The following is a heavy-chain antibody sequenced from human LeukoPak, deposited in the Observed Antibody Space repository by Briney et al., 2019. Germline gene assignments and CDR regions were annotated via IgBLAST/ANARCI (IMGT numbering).Heavy chain of an antibody. CDR3: ASQTSGTYFDY. V-gene: IGHV4-39*01. CDR1: DGSISSSSDY. D-gene: IGHD1-1*01. J-gene: IGHJ4*02. CDR2: IYYSEST. Sequence: PSETLSLTCTVSDGSISSSSDYWGWIRQPPGTGLEGFGRIYYSESTYYNPSLKIRVTISVDTSKNQFSLKLSSVTAADTAVYYCASQTSGTYFDYWGQGTLVTVSS.